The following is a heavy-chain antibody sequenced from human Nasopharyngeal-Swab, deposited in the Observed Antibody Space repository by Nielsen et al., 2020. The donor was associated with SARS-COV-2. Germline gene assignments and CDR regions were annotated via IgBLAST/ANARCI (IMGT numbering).Heavy chain of an antibody. CDR3: TAKGH. V-gene: IGHV3-15*01. CDR2: IKSKTDGGTT. CDR1: GFTFSNAW. J-gene: IGHJ4*02. Sequence: GESLKISCAASGFTFSNAWMNWVHQAPGKGLEWVGRIKSKTDGGTTDYAAPVKGRFTISRDDSKDTLFLEMNSLKIEDTAVYYCTAKGHWGQGTLVSVSS.